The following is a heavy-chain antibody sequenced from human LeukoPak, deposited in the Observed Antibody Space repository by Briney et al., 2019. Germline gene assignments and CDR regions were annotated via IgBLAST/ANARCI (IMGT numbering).Heavy chain of an antibody. CDR1: GFTFSSYS. CDR2: ISSSSSYI. J-gene: IGHJ4*02. D-gene: IGHD2-2*01. V-gene: IGHV3-21*01. Sequence: GGSLRLSCAASGFTFSSYSMNWVRQAPGEGLEWVSSISSSSSYIYYADSVKGRFTISRDNAKNSQYLQMISLRAEDTAVYYCARVEDIVVVPAARGFDYWGQGTLVTVSS. CDR3: ARVEDIVVVPAARGFDY.